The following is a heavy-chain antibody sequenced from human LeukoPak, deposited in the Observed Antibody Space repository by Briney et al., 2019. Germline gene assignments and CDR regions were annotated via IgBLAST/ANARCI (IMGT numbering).Heavy chain of an antibody. CDR1: GFTFDDYA. V-gene: IGHV3-9*01. D-gene: IGHD3-22*01. Sequence: PGGSLRLSCAASGFTFDDYAMHWVRQAPGKGLEWVSGISWNSGSIGYADSVKGRFTISRDNAKNSLYLQMNSLRAGDTAVYYCAREAPFEITDDSSGYYYFDYWGQGTLVTVSS. CDR2: ISWNSGSI. CDR3: AREAPFEITDDSSGYYYFDY. J-gene: IGHJ4*02.